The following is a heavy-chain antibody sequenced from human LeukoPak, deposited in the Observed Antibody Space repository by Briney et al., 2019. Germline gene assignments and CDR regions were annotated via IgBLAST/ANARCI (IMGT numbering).Heavy chain of an antibody. CDR2: INHSGST. D-gene: IGHD6-13*01. CDR1: GGSFSGYY. Sequence: SETLSLTCAVYGGSFSGYYWSWIRQPPGKGLEWIGEINHSGSTNYNPSLKSRVTISVDTSKNQFSLKLSSVTAADTAVYYCARDSAAETPDYWGQGTLVTVSS. V-gene: IGHV4-34*01. CDR3: ARDSAAETPDY. J-gene: IGHJ4*02.